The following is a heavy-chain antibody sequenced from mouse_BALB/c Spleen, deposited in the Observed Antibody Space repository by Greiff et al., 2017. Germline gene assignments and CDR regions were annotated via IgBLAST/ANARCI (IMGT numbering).Heavy chain of an antibody. J-gene: IGHJ4*01. CDR3: ARFITTFYAMDY. D-gene: IGHD1-2*01. CDR1: GFNIKDTY. V-gene: IGHV14-3*02. CDR2: IDPANGNT. Sequence: EVKLQESGAELVKPGASVKLSCTASGFNIKDTYMHWVKQRPEQGLEWIGRIDPANGNTKYDPKFQGKATITADTSSNTAYLQLSSLTSEDTAVYYCARFITTFYAMDYWGQGTSVTVSS.